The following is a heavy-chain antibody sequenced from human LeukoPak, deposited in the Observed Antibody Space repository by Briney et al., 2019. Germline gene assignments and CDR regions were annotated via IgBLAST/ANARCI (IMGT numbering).Heavy chain of an antibody. CDR2: MNPNSGNT. Sequence: ASVKVSCKASGYTFTSYDINWVRQATGQGLVWMGWMNPNSGNTGYAQKFQGRVTMTRNTSISTAYMELSSLRSEDTAVYYCARRGLRYFVWFDPWGQGTLVTVSS. CDR3: ARRGLRYFVWFDP. CDR1: GYTFTSYD. V-gene: IGHV1-8*01. D-gene: IGHD3-9*01. J-gene: IGHJ5*02.